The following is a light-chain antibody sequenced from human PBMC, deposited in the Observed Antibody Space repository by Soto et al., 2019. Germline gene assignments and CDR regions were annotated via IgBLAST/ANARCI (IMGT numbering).Light chain of an antibody. J-gene: IGKJ4*01. CDR1: QSVSNSY. V-gene: IGKV3-20*01. CDR3: QHYDTSLS. Sequence: EVVLTQSPGTLSLSPGERATLSCRASQSVSNSYLAWHQQKPGQAPRLLIYGASSRATGIPDRFSGSGSGTDFTLTISRLERGDFAVYYCQHYDTSLSFGGGTKVEIK. CDR2: GAS.